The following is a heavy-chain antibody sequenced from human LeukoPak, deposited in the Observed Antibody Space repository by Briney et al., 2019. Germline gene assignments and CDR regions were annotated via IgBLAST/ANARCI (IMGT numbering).Heavy chain of an antibody. V-gene: IGHV4-59*01. CDR3: ARDRGYSGYAFYFDY. CDR2: IYYSGST. Sequence: PSETLSLTCTVSGGSISSYYWSWIRQPPGKGLEWIGYIYYSGSTNYNPSLKSRVTISVDTSKNQFSLKLSSVTAADTAAYYCARDRGYSGYAFYFDYWGQGTLVTVSS. CDR1: GGSISSYY. J-gene: IGHJ4*02. D-gene: IGHD5-12*01.